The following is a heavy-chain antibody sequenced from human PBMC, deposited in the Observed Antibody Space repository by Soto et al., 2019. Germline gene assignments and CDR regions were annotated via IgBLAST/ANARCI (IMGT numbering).Heavy chain of an antibody. CDR3: AKGAFYYDSSVYYGD. CDR2: ISGSGGST. CDR1: GFTFSSYA. D-gene: IGHD3-22*01. V-gene: IGHV3-23*01. Sequence: EVQLLESGGGLVQPGGSLRLSCAASGFTFSSYAMSWVRQAPGKGLEWVSAISGSGGSTYYADSVKGRFTISRENSKNTLYLQITTLRAADTAVYYCAKGAFYYDSSVYYGDWGQGTLVTVSS. J-gene: IGHJ4*02.